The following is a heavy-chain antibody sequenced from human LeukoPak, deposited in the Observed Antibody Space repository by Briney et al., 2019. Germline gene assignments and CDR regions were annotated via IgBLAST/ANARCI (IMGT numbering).Heavy chain of an antibody. D-gene: IGHD3-22*01. CDR2: IYHSGST. Sequence: SETLSLTCAVSGGSISSGGYSWSWIRQPPGKGLEWIGYIYHSGSTYYNPSLKSRVTISVDGSKNQFSLKLSSVTAADTAVYYCARVRYYDSSGYYPSSYYFDYWGQGTLVTVSS. CDR3: ARVRYYDSSGYYPSSYYFDY. CDR1: GGSISSGGYS. J-gene: IGHJ4*02. V-gene: IGHV4-30-2*01.